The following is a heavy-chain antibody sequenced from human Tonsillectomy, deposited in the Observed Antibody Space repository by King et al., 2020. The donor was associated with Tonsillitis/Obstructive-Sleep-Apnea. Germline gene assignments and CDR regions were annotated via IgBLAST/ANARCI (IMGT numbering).Heavy chain of an antibody. Sequence: QLQESGQGLVTPSETLSLTCTVSGGSINSSSYYWGWVRQPPGKGLEWIGSIYYTGTTSYNPSLKSRVTIYVDTSKKQFSLKLSSVTAADTAVYYCARHLYFYDTSGYSQFDPWGQGTLVTVSS. D-gene: IGHD3-22*01. CDR3: ARHLYFYDTSGYSQFDP. J-gene: IGHJ5*02. CDR2: IYYTGTT. CDR1: GGSINSSSYY. V-gene: IGHV4-39*01.